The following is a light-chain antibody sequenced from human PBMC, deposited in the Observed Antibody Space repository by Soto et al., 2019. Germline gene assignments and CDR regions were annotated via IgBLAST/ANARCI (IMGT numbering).Light chain of an antibody. CDR2: GAS. J-gene: IGKJ1*01. CDR3: QQYGSSGT. Sequence: ETVLTQSPATLSLSPGQRATLSCRASQSVVSDYLAWYQQKPGQAPRILIFGASGRATGIPDRFSGSGSGTDFTLTISRLEPEDFAVYYCQQYGSSGTFGQGTKV. V-gene: IGKV3-20*01. CDR1: QSVVSDY.